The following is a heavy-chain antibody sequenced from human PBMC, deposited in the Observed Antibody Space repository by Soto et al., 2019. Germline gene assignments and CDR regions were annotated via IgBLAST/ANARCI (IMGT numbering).Heavy chain of an antibody. CDR3: AKDFTHPFDY. J-gene: IGHJ4*02. CDR1: GFDFSYYA. V-gene: IGHV3-23*01. CDR2: ISGSGDST. Sequence: GGSLRLSCAASGFDFSYYAMSWVRQGPGKGLEWVSAISGSGDSTYYADSVKGRFTISRDNSKNTLHLQMNSLRAEDTAVYYCAKDFTHPFDYWGQGTVVTVSS.